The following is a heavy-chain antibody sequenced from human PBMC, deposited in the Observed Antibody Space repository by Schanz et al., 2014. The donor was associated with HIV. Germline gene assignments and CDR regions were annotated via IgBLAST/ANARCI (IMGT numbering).Heavy chain of an antibody. CDR3: ARDSTMDYFDY. V-gene: IGHV4-59*12. CDR2: IYYSGST. Sequence: QVQLQESGPGLVKPSETLSLTCTVSGGSISSYYWSWIRQPPGKGLEWIGYIYYSGSTNYNPSLQSRVTISVDTTKNPFSLNLISVTAADTAVYYCARDSTMDYFDYWGQGTLVTVSS. D-gene: IGHD3-3*02. J-gene: IGHJ4*02. CDR1: GGSISSYY.